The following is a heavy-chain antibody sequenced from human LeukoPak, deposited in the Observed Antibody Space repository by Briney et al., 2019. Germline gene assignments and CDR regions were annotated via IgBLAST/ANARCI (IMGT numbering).Heavy chain of an antibody. CDR2: ISGSGGST. Sequence: GGSLRLSCAASGFTFRSYAMSWVRQAPRKGLEWVSAISGSGGSTYYADSVKGRFTISRDNSKNTLYLQMNSLRAEDTAVYYCAKGLQTGTYNWFDPWGQGTLVTVSS. J-gene: IGHJ5*02. CDR1: GFTFRSYA. D-gene: IGHD1-7*01. CDR3: AKGLQTGTYNWFDP. V-gene: IGHV3-23*01.